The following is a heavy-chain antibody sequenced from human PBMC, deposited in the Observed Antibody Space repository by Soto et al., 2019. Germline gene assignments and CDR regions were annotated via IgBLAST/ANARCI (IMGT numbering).Heavy chain of an antibody. CDR2: IYATGTT. V-gene: IGHV4-4*07. D-gene: IGHD2-2*03. Sequence: SETLSLTCTVSGASISGFYWSWIRKSAGKGLEWIGRIYATGTTDYNPSLKSRVMMSVDTSKKQFSLTLRSVTAADTAVYYCVRDGSKTLRDWFDPWGQGISVTVSS. J-gene: IGHJ5*02. CDR3: VRDGSKTLRDWFDP. CDR1: GASISGFY.